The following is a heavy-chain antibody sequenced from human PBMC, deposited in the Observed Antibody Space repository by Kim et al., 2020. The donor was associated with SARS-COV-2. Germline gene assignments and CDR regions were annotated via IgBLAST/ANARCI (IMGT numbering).Heavy chain of an antibody. CDR1: GFTFKNYV. D-gene: IGHD4-17*01. CDR2: IGGGGGTT. CDR3: AKDSTAYNGVYDPFDS. Sequence: GGSLRLSCAASGFTFKNYVMAWVRQAPGRGLEWVSNIGGGGGTTYYADSVKGRFTISRDDSKNTVYLEMNSLRAEDTAVYYCAKDSTAYNGVYDPFDSWGQGTLVTVSS. V-gene: IGHV3-23*01. J-gene: IGHJ4*02.